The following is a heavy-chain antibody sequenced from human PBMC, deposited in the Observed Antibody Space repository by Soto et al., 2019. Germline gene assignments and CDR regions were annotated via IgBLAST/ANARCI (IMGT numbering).Heavy chain of an antibody. CDR1: GYTFTIYD. V-gene: IGHV1-8*01. CDR2: MNPNSGNT. J-gene: IGHJ6*02. Sequence: ASVKVSCKASGYTFTIYDINWVRQATGQGLEWMGWMNPNSGNTGYAQKFQGRVTMTRNTSISTAYMELSSLRSEDTAVYYCARTPPRITIFGVVIDSRDYYGMDVWGQGTTVTVSS. CDR3: ARTPPRITIFGVVIDSRDYYGMDV. D-gene: IGHD3-3*01.